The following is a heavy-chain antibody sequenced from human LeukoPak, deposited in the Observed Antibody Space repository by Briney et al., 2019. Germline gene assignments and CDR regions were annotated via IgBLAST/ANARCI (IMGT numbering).Heavy chain of an antibody. CDR2: ISGSGGST. V-gene: IGHV3-23*01. CDR3: AKEWGSVSSGRLYYIDV. J-gene: IGHJ6*03. Sequence: PGGSLRLSCVASGFTFSSYAMSWVRQAPGKGLEWVSAISGSGGSTYYADYVKGRFTISRDNSKNTLYLQMNSLRAEDTAVYYCAKEWGSVSSGRLYYIDVWGKGTTVTVSS. D-gene: IGHD3-10*01. CDR1: GFTFSSYA.